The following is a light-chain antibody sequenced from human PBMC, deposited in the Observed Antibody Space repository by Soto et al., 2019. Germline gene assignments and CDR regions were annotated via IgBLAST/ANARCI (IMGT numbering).Light chain of an antibody. J-gene: IGKJ4*01. Sequence: DIVMTQIPLSLPVIPGEPASISCRSSQSLLDSDDGSTYLDWYLQKPGQSPQLLIYTVSFRASGVPDRFSGSGSGTDFTLKISRVEAEDVGVYYCMQRLEFPLTFGGGTRLEIK. CDR1: QSLLDSDDGSTY. CDR3: MQRLEFPLT. CDR2: TVS. V-gene: IGKV2-40*01.